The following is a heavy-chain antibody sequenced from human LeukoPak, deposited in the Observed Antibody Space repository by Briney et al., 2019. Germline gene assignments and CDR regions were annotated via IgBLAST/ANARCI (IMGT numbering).Heavy chain of an antibody. CDR2: INPNSGGT. CDR1: GYTFTGYY. V-gene: IGHV1-2*06. Sequence: ASVKVSCKASGYTFTGYYMHWVRQAPGQGLEWMGRINPNSGGTNYAQKFQGRVTMTRDTSISTAYMELSRLRSDDTAVYYCARLTVTATPIDYWGQGTLVTASS. CDR3: ARLTVTATPIDY. D-gene: IGHD4-11*01. J-gene: IGHJ4*02.